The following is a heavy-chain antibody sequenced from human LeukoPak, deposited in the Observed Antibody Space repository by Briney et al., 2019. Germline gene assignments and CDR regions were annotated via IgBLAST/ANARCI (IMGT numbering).Heavy chain of an antibody. D-gene: IGHD3-9*01. V-gene: IGHV3-21*01. CDR3: ARDRNYDILTGYYYYFDY. CDR2: ISSSSSYI. J-gene: IGHJ4*02. CDR1: GFTFSSYS. Sequence: GGSLRLSRAASGFTFSSYSMNWVRQAPGKGLEWVSSISSSSSYIYYADSVKGRFTISRDNAKNSLYLQMNSLRAEDTAVYYCARDRNYDILTGYYYYFDYWGQGTLVTVSS.